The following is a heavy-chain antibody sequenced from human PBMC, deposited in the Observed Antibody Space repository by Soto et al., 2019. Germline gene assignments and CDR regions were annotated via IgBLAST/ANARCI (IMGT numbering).Heavy chain of an antibody. CDR1: GVTLSNVW. Sequence: PGGSLRLSCAVSGVTLSNVWMNWVRQAPGKGPEWVGRIKSKTDGGTVEYAAPVEDRFTISRDDSENTLYLQINSLKSEDTAVYYCSHGYYQYFESWGQGTLVSVSS. D-gene: IGHD5-18*01. V-gene: IGHV3-15*07. CDR3: SHGYYQYFES. CDR2: IKSKTDGGTV. J-gene: IGHJ4*02.